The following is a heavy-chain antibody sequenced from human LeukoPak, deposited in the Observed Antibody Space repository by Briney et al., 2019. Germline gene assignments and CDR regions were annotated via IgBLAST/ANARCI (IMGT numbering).Heavy chain of an antibody. CDR1: GGSISSRSHS. D-gene: IGHD3-10*01. CDR3: ARRDVLLWFGELLETRWFDP. Sequence: SETLSLTCTVSGGSISSRSHSWGWIRQPPGKGLEWIGSIYYSGSTYYNPSLKSRVTISVDTSKNQFSLKLSSVTAADTAVYYCARRDVLLWFGELLETRWFDPWGQGTLVTVSS. CDR2: IYYSGST. J-gene: IGHJ5*02. V-gene: IGHV4-39*07.